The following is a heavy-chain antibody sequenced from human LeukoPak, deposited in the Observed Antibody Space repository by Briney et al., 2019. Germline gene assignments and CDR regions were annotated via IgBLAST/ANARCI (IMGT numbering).Heavy chain of an antibody. CDR3: ARDLLWFGELLYVGVYFDY. Sequence: ASVKVSCKASGYTFTSYGISWVRQAPGQGLEWMGWISAYNGNTNYAQKLQGRVTMTTDTSTSTAYMELRSLRSDDTAVYYCARDLLWFGELLYVGVYFDYWGQGTLVTVSS. CDR2: ISAYNGNT. V-gene: IGHV1-18*01. CDR1: GYTFTSYG. J-gene: IGHJ4*02. D-gene: IGHD3-10*01.